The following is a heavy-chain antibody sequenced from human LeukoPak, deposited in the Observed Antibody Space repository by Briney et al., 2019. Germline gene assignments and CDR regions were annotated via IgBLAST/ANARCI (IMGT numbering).Heavy chain of an antibody. D-gene: IGHD4-23*01. CDR3: ARDADYGGNSDY. Sequence: PGGSLRLSCAASGFTFNMYWMTWVRQAPGKGLESVAYINKDGSDKYYVDSVKGRFTVSRDNAKNSLYLQMNSLRAEGTAVYYCARDADYGGNSDYWGQGTLVTVSS. J-gene: IGHJ4*02. CDR2: INKDGSDK. V-gene: IGHV3-7*01. CDR1: GFTFNMYW.